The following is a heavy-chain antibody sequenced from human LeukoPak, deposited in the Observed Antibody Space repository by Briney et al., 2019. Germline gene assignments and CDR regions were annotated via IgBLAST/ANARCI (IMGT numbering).Heavy chain of an antibody. J-gene: IGHJ3*02. CDR3: ARDVTSPEAFDI. V-gene: IGHV1-46*01. CDR2: INPSGGST. D-gene: IGHD2-21*02. Sequence: ASVKVSCKASGYTFTGYYMHWVRQAPGQGLEWMGIINPSGGSTSYAQKFQGRVTMTRDMSTSTVYMELSSLRSEDTAVYYCARDVTSPEAFDIWGQGTMVTVSS. CDR1: GYTFTGYY.